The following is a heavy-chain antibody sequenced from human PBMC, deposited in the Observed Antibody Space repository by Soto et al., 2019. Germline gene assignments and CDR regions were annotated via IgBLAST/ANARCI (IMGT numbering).Heavy chain of an antibody. Sequence: QVHLVESGGGVVQPGRSLRLSCAGSGFIFKNYALNWVRQAPGKELEWVASITRDGYNKYYADSVKGRFTISRDNSRDTLSLQMTALTIEDSSVYYCTKSSGGISSVGMDYWGQGTRVTVSS. V-gene: IGHV3-30*04. D-gene: IGHD3-22*01. CDR3: TKSSGGISSVGMDY. CDR1: GFIFKNYA. J-gene: IGHJ4*02. CDR2: ITRDGYNK.